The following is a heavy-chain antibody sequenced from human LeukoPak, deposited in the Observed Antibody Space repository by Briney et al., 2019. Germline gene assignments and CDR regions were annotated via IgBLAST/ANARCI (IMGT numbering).Heavy chain of an antibody. D-gene: IGHD2-15*01. V-gene: IGHV1-2*02. CDR1: GYSFTGYY. Sequence: ASVKVSCKASGYSFTGYYMHWVRQAPGQGLEWIGWINPNSGDANYAQKFQGRVTMTGDTSISTAYMELSRLTSDDTAVYYCARVWNGCSGGRCAYFGYWGQGTPVTVSS. CDR2: INPNSGDA. CDR3: ARVWNGCSGGRCAYFGY. J-gene: IGHJ4*02.